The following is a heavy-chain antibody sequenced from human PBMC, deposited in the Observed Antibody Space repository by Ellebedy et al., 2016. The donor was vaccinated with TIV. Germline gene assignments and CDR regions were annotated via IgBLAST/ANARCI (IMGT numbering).Heavy chain of an antibody. CDR2: IYWDDDI. Sequence: SGPTLVKPTQTLTLTCTFSGFSLSTSGVGVGWIRQPPGKALEWLAFIYWDDDIRYSPSLESRLTITKDTSKNQVVLTMTNMDPVDTATYYCARRQRVILFDYWGQGTLVTVSS. J-gene: IGHJ4*02. V-gene: IGHV2-5*02. CDR1: GFSLSTSGVG. CDR3: ARRQRVILFDY. D-gene: IGHD3-16*02.